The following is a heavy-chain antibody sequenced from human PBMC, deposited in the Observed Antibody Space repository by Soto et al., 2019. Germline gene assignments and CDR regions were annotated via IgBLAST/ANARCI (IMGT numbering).Heavy chain of an antibody. CDR3: ARSLVVVTAIPDSGYFDY. D-gene: IGHD2-21*02. CDR2: IYYSGST. V-gene: IGHV4-30-4*01. CDR1: GGSISSGDYY. Sequence: QVQLQESGPGLVKPSQTLSLTCTVSGGSISSGDYYWSWIRQPPGKGLEWIGYIYYSGSTYYNPSLKSRVTISAGPSTNQISLKLISVTAADTAVYYCARSLVVVTAIPDSGYFDYWCQGTLVTVSS. J-gene: IGHJ4*02.